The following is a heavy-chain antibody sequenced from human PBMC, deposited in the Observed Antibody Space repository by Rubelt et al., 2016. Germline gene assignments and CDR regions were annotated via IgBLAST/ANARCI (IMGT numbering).Heavy chain of an antibody. CDR1: GGSISSYY. CDR2: ITHGGDT. J-gene: IGHJ4*02. V-gene: IGHV4-4*07. D-gene: IGHD1-26*01. Sequence: QVQLQESGPGLVKPSETLSLTCTVSGGSISSYYWSWIRQPAGKGLEWIGEITHGGDTNYNPSFKSRVTISVDTSKNQFSLKLTSVTATDTARNYCARGEHLGPSDFWGQGIRVTVAS. CDR3: ARGEHLGPSDF.